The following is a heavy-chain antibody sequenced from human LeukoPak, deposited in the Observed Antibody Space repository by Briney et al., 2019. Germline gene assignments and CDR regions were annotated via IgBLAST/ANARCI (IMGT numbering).Heavy chain of an antibody. CDR2: ISAYNGNT. CDR1: GYTFTSYG. V-gene: IGHV1-18*01. D-gene: IGHD3-9*01. CDR3: ARDSLLYDILTGYPYYFDY. J-gene: IGHJ4*02. Sequence: GASVKVSCKASGYTFTSYGISWVRQAPGQGLEWMGWISAYNGNTNYAQKLQGRVTMTTDTSTSTAYMELRSLRSDDTAVYYCARDSLLYDILTGYPYYFDYWGQGTLVTVSS.